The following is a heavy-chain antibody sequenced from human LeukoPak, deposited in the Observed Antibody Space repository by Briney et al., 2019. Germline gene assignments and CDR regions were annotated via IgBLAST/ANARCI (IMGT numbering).Heavy chain of an antibody. CDR1: GGSFSGYY. V-gene: IGHV4-59*01. CDR2: IYYSGST. CDR3: ARDHWNYGYYYYGMDV. Sequence: SETLSLTCAVYGGSFSGYYWSWIRQPPGKGLEWIGYIYYSGSTNYNPSLKSRVTISVDTSKNQFSLKLSSVTAADTAVYYCARDHWNYGYYYYGMDVWGQGTTVTVSS. D-gene: IGHD1-7*01. J-gene: IGHJ6*02.